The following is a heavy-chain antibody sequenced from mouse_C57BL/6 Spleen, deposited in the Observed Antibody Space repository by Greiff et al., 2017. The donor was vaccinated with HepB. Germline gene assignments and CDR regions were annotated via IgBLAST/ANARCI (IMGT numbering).Heavy chain of an antibody. CDR1: GFSLTSYG. CDR2: IWSGGST. J-gene: IGHJ1*03. V-gene: IGHV2-2*01. CDR3: ARKGHYYGSSEGYFDV. Sequence: VQLQQSGPGLVQPSQSLSITCTVSGFSLTSYGVHWVRQSPGKGLEWLGVIWSGGSTDYNAAFISRLSISKDNSKSQVFFKMNSLQADDTALYYCARKGHYYGSSEGYFDVWGTGTTVTVSS. D-gene: IGHD1-1*01.